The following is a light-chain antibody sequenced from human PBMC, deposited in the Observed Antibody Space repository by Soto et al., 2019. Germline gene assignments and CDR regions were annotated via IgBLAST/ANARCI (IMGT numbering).Light chain of an antibody. CDR3: SSYTTSNTPYV. Sequence: QSVLTQPSSLSGSPGHSIVISCPGIISDIGAYDYFSWYQQHPGKAPKLIIYEVSHRPSGISDRLSASKSGNTASLTITGLQAEDEADYYCSSYTTSNTPYVFGAGTKVTVL. J-gene: IGLJ1*01. V-gene: IGLV2-14*03. CDR2: EVS. CDR1: ISDIGAYDY.